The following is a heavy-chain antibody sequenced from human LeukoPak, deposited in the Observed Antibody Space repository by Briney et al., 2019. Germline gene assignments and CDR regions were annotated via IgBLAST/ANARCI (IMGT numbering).Heavy chain of an antibody. CDR1: GFTVSSNY. V-gene: IGHV3-66*01. CDR3: ARGTTRMASFGY. D-gene: IGHD5-12*01. CDR2: IYSGGST. Sequence: GGSLRLSCAASGFTVSSNYMSWVRQAPGKGLEWVSVIYSGGSTYYADSVKGRFTISRDNSKNTLYLQMNSLRAEDTAVYYCARGTTRMASFGYWGQGTLVTVSS. J-gene: IGHJ4*02.